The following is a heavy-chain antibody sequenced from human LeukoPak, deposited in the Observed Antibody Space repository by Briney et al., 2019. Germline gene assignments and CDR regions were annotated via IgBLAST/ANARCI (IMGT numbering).Heavy chain of an antibody. Sequence: SETLSLTCTVSGGSISSYYWSWIRQPAGKGLEWIGRIYTSGSTNYTPSLKSRVTMSVDTSKNQFSLKLSSVTAADTAVYYCARDLSPVGATHNWFDPWGQGTLVTVSS. V-gene: IGHV4-4*07. CDR3: ARDLSPVGATHNWFDP. CDR2: IYTSGST. J-gene: IGHJ5*02. CDR1: GGSISSYY. D-gene: IGHD1-26*01.